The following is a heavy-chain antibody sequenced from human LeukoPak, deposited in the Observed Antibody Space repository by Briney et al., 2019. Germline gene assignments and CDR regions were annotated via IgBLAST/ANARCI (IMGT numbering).Heavy chain of an antibody. CDR3: AKDLRRYCSSTSCYC. Sequence: SGGSLRLSCAASGFTFSSYAMSWVRQAPGKGLEWVSAISGSGGRTYYADSVKGRFTISRDNSKNTLYLQMNSLRAEDTAVYYCAKDLRRYCSSTSCYCWGQGTLVTVSA. CDR1: GFTFSSYA. V-gene: IGHV3-23*01. CDR2: ISGSGGRT. D-gene: IGHD2-2*01. J-gene: IGHJ4*02.